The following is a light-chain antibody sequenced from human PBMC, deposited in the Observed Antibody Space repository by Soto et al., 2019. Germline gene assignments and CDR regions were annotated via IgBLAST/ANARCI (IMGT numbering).Light chain of an antibody. J-gene: IGLJ3*02. V-gene: IGLV1-40*01. Sequence: QSVLTQPPSVSGAPGQRVTISCTGSSSNIGAGFDVHWYHQIAGTAPKLLIYGNSNRPSGVTDRFSGSKSGTSASLAINGLQVEDEAHYYCQSYDNSLSGSWVFGGGTKLTVL. CDR2: GNS. CDR1: SSNIGAGFD. CDR3: QSYDNSLSGSWV.